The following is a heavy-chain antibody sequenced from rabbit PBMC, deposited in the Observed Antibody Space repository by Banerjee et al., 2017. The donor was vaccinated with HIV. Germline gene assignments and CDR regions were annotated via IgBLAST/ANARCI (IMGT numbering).Heavy chain of an antibody. J-gene: IGHJ4*01. Sequence: GNTVYASWAKGRFTLSKTSSTTVTLQMTSLTAADTATYFCARGTGGAGDGLNLWGQGTLVTVS. CDR3: ARGTGGAGDGLNL. V-gene: IGHV1S40*01. D-gene: IGHD4-2*01. CDR2: GNT.